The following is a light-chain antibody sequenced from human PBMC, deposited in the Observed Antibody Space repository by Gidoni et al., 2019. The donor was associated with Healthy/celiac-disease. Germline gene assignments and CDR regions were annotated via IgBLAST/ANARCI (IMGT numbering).Light chain of an antibody. CDR1: SSNIGAGYD. CDR3: QSYDSSLSAHVV. V-gene: IGLV1-40*01. J-gene: IGLJ2*01. Sequence: QSVLTQPPSVSGAPGQRVPISCTGSSSNIGAGYDVHWYQQLPGTAPKLLIYGNSNRPSGVPDRFAGSKSGTSASLAITGLRAEDEADYYYQSYDSSLSAHVVFGGGTKLTVL. CDR2: GNS.